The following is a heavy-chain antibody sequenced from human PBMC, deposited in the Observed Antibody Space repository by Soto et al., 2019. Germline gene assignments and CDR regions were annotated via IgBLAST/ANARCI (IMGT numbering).Heavy chain of an antibody. D-gene: IGHD5-18*01. CDR2: INTDGSST. CDR1: GFTFSSFW. V-gene: IGHV3-74*01. Sequence: EVQLVESGGGLVQPGGSLRLSCAVSGFTFSSFWMHWVRQAPGEGLVWVSRINTDGSSTSYADSVKGRFTISRDNAKNTLYLHMTALRVEDTAMYYCAERGVDSFGLSYWGQGTLVTVSS. J-gene: IGHJ4*02. CDR3: AERGVDSFGLSY.